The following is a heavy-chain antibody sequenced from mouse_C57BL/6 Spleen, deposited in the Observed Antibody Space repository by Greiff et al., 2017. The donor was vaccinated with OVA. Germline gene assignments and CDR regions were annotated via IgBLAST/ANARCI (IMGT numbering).Heavy chain of an antibody. V-gene: IGHV1-55*01. D-gene: IGHD1-1*01. J-gene: IGHJ3*01. CDR2: IYPGSGST. CDR1: GYTFTSYW. CDR3: ATPPTVVATPAWFAY. Sequence: QVQLQQPGAELVKPGASVKMSCKASGYTFTSYWITWVKQRPGQGLEWIGDIYPGSGSTNYNEQFKSKATLTVDTSSSTAYMQLSSLTSEDSAVYYCATPPTVVATPAWFAYWGQGTLVTVSA.